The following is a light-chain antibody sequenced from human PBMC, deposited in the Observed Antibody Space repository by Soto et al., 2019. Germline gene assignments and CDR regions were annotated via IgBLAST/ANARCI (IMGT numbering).Light chain of an antibody. J-gene: IGKJ1*01. Sequence: EIVLTQSPGTLSLSPGERATLYCWASQSLRSTYLAWYQQKPGQAPRLLIYDTSARAAGIPARFSGSGSATEFTLTISSLQSEDFALYYCQHTLKWPPTFGQGTKVDIK. V-gene: IGKV3-15*01. CDR1: QSLRSTY. CDR2: DTS. CDR3: QHTLKWPPT.